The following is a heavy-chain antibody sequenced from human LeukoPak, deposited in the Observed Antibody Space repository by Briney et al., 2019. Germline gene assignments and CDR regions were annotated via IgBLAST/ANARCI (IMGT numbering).Heavy chain of an antibody. J-gene: IGHJ6*02. V-gene: IGHV3-9*01. CDR3: AKDIRSGAVRCRLNDDCGGDLSGMDV. CDR2: ISWNSGSI. Sequence: PGRSLRLSCAASGFTFDDYAMHWVRQAPGKGLEWVSGISWNSGSIGYADSVKGRFTVSRDNAKNSLYLQMNSLRAEDTALYYCAKDIRSGAVRCRLNDDCGGDLSGMDVWGQGTTVTVSS. CDR1: GFTFDDYA. D-gene: IGHD2-21*02.